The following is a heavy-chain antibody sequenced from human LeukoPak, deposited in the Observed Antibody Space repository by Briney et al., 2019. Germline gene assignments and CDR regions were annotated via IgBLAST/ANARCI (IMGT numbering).Heavy chain of an antibody. CDR2: IKSDGSDK. V-gene: IGHV3-7*01. CDR1: GFTFSNYW. D-gene: IGHD3-10*01. J-gene: IGHJ2*01. CDR3: ARHDGQGFGFDL. Sequence: PGGSLRLSCAASGFTFSNYWMSWVRQAPGKGLEWVANIKSDGSDKYYVDSAKGRFTISRNNAKNSLYLQVNSLRVEDTHVYYCARHDGQGFGFDLWGRGTLVIVSS.